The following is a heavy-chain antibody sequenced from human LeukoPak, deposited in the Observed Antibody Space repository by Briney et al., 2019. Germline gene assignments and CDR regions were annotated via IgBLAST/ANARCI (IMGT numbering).Heavy chain of an antibody. J-gene: IGHJ4*02. CDR1: GFTFSNYW. Sequence: GGSLRLSCAASGFTFSNYWMSWVRQAPGKGLEWVANIRQRGSDKYYVDSVKGRFTISRDNAEKSLYLQVNSLRAEDTAVYYCARGRYGGNSYYFDYWGQGTLVTVSS. CDR2: IRQRGSDK. V-gene: IGHV3-7*01. D-gene: IGHD4-23*01. CDR3: ARGRYGGNSYYFDY.